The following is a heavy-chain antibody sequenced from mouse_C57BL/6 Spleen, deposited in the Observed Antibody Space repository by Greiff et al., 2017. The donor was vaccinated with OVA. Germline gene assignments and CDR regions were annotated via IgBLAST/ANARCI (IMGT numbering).Heavy chain of an antibody. CDR1: GYTFTSYW. Sequence: QVHVKQSGAELVRPGTSVKLSCKASGYTFTSYWMHWVKQRPGQGLEWIGVIDPSDSYTNYNQKFKGKATLTVDTSSSTAYMQLSSLTSEDSAVYYCARKANWDLDYWGQGTTLTVSS. CDR2: IDPSDSYT. J-gene: IGHJ2*01. D-gene: IGHD4-1*01. CDR3: ARKANWDLDY. V-gene: IGHV1-59*01.